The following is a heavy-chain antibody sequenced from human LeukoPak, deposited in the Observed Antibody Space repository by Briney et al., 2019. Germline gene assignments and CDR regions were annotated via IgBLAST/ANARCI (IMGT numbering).Heavy chain of an antibody. D-gene: IGHD2-2*01. CDR3: ASYCSSTSCRADAFDI. CDR1: GFTFSSYW. Sequence: GGSLRLSCAASGFTFSSYWMNWVRQAPGKGLEWVSVIYSGGSTYYADSVKGRFTISRDNSKNTLYLQMNSLRAEDTAVYYCASYCSSTSCRADAFDIWGQGTMVTVSS. CDR2: IYSGGST. J-gene: IGHJ3*02. V-gene: IGHV3-53*01.